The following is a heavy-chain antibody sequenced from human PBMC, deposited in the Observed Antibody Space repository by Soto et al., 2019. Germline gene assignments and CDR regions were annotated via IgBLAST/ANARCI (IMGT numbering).Heavy chain of an antibody. CDR2: ISSGAFTI. D-gene: IGHD1-1*01. J-gene: IGHJ4*02. CDR1: GFSFSDSY. V-gene: IGHV3-11*01. Sequence: GWLRRSCVVSGFSFSDSYMTWVRQTPGKGLEWIASISSGAFTISYAAAVKGRFTISRDDGHNSLFLQMDSLRAEDTALYYCARDTTRLEHWGQGTLVTVYS. CDR3: ARDTTRLEH.